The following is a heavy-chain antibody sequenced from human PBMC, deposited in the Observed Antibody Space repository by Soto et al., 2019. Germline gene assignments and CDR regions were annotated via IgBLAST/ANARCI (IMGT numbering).Heavy chain of an antibody. CDR3: ARDIGVTDYRLDY. CDR2: IWFDGSRK. J-gene: IGHJ4*02. CDR1: GFTFINYG. V-gene: IGHV3-33*01. Sequence: QVQLVESGGGVGQPGRSLRLSCAASGFTFINYGFHWVRQAPGKGLEWVAVIWFDGSRKYYVDSVKGRFTISRDSSKNTLYLQMDSLRADDTAVYYCARDIGVTDYRLDYWGQGTLVIVSS. D-gene: IGHD2-21*02.